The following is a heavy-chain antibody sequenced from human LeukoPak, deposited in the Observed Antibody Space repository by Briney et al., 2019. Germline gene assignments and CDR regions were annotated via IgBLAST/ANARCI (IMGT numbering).Heavy chain of an antibody. J-gene: IGHJ4*02. D-gene: IGHD3-22*01. CDR1: GGSISSSSYY. Sequence: SETLSLTCTVSGGSISSSSYYWGWIRQPPGKGLEWIGSVYYSGSTYYNPSPKSRVTISVDTSKNQFSLKLSSVTAADTAVYYCAREEGDDSSGYYYFDYWGQGTLVTVSS. V-gene: IGHV4-39*07. CDR2: VYYSGST. CDR3: AREEGDDSSGYYYFDY.